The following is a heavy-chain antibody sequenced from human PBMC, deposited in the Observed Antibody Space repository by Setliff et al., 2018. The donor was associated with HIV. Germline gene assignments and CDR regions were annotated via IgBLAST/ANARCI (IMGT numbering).Heavy chain of an antibody. CDR1: GFTFSSYT. V-gene: IGHV3-30*04. D-gene: IGHD5-18*01. Sequence: GGSLRLSCAASGFTFSSYTMHWVRQAPGKGLEWVAVISYDGSNKYYADSVKGRFTISRDNSKNTLYLQMNSLRAEDTAVYYCATQLRRGYSYGSLFDYWGQGTLVTVSS. J-gene: IGHJ4*02. CDR2: ISYDGSNK. CDR3: ATQLRRGYSYGSLFDY.